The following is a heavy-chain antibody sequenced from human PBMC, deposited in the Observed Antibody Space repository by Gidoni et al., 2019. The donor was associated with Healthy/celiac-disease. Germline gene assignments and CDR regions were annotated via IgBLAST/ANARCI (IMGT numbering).Heavy chain of an antibody. CDR3: AKDQIAVAGTFY. CDR1: GFPFSSYA. J-gene: IGHJ4*02. Sequence: EVQLLESGGGLVQPGGSLGLSCAASGFPFSSYAMSWVRQAPGKGLEWVSAISGSGGSTYYADSVKGRFTISRDNSKNTLYLQMNSLRAEDTAVYYCAKDQIAVAGTFYWGQGTLVTVSS. V-gene: IGHV3-23*01. CDR2: ISGSGGST. D-gene: IGHD6-19*01.